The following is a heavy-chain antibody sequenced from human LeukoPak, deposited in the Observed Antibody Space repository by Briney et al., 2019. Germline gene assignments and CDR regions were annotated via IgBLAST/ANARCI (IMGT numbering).Heavy chain of an antibody. Sequence: SETLSLTCTVSGGSISSSSYYWGWIRQPPGKGLEWIGSIYYSGSTYYNPSLKSRVTISVDTSKNQFSLKLSSVTAADTAVYYCARDGCSGGSCQGRERGWFDPWGQGTLVTVSS. V-gene: IGHV4-39*07. CDR1: GGSISSSSYY. CDR3: ARDGCSGGSCQGRERGWFDP. D-gene: IGHD2-15*01. J-gene: IGHJ5*02. CDR2: IYYSGST.